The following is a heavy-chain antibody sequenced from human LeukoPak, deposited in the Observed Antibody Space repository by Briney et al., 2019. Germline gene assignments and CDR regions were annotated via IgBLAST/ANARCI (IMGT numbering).Heavy chain of an antibody. CDR2: IYPRDSDT. J-gene: IGHJ4*02. D-gene: IGHD6-13*01. V-gene: IGHV5-51*01. Sequence: GESLKISCKASGYSFTTTTYWIGWVRQMPGKGLEWMRIIYPRDSDTRYSPSFQGQVTISADKTINTAYLQWSSLKASDTAMYYCARQVEGYSSSWFLWGQGTLVTVPS. CDR3: ARQVEGYSSSWFL. CDR1: GYSFTTTTYW.